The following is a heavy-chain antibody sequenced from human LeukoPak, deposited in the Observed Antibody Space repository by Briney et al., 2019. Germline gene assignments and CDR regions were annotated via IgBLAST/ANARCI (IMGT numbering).Heavy chain of an antibody. V-gene: IGHV4-34*01. Sequence: PSETLSLTCAVYGGSFSGYYWSWIRQPPGKGLEWIGEINHSGSTNYNPSLKSRVTISVDTSKNQFSLKLSSVTAADTAVYYCGGFSHGGNPGWFDPWGQGTLVTVSS. D-gene: IGHD4-23*01. J-gene: IGHJ5*02. CDR3: GGFSHGGNPGWFDP. CDR2: INHSGST. CDR1: GGSFSGYY.